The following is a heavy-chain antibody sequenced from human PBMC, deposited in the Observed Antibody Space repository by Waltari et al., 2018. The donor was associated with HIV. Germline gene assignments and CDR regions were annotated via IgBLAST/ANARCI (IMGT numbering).Heavy chain of an antibody. J-gene: IGHJ6*01. V-gene: IGHV4-39*01. CDR1: GVSASARTYS. CDR2: VHSSGLS. D-gene: IGHD3-22*01. Sequence: LQESGPGLVKPSETLSLHCNVSGVSASARTYSWDTTSCFSRERVRPVPGEGLEWIATVHSSGLSHCSPSLKSRVSLGVDTAMNQLSLNLTSVTAADTAVYYCARRHFYDSSGYFVPRYYSLSDLEVWGPGTTVIVSS. CDR3: ARRHFYDSSGYFVPRYYSLSDLEV.